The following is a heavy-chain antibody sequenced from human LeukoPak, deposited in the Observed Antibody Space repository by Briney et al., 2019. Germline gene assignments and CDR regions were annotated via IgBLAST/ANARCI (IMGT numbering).Heavy chain of an antibody. CDR2: IYTSGST. CDR1: GGSISSGSYY. D-gene: IGHD3-22*01. J-gene: IGHJ1*01. Sequence: PSETLSLTCTVSGGSISSGSYYWSWIRQPAGKGLEWIGRIYTSGSTNYNPSLKSRVTISVDTSKNQFSLKLSSVTAADMAVYYCARESMIAGSQHWGQGTLVTVSS. V-gene: IGHV4-61*02. CDR3: ARESMIAGSQH.